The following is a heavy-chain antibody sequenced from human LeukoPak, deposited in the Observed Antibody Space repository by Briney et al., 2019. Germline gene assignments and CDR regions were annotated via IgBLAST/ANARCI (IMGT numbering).Heavy chain of an antibody. CDR1: GYSFTSYW. J-gene: IGHJ4*02. CDR3: ARSFFDCSGTSCSWTLPFDY. V-gene: IGHV5-51*01. CDR2: IYPGDSDT. D-gene: IGHD2-2*01. Sequence: GESLKISCKGSGYSFTSYWIGWVRQMPGKGLEWMGIIYPGDSDTRYSPSFQGQVTISADKSISTAYLQWSSLKASDTAMYYCARSFFDCSGTSCSWTLPFDYWGQGTLVTVSS.